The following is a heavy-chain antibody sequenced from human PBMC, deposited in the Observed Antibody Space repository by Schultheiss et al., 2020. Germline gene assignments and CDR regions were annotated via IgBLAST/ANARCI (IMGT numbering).Heavy chain of an antibody. CDR3: ARGPEGVVVAATPEFWFDP. CDR2: ISAYNGNT. V-gene: IGHV1-18*01. CDR1: GYTFTSYG. Sequence: ASVKVSCKASGYTFTSYGISWVRQAPGQGLEWMGWISAYNGNTNYAQKLQGRVTITADESTSTAYMELSSLRSEDTAVYYCARGPEGVVVAATPEFWFDPWGQGTLVTVSS. D-gene: IGHD2-15*01. J-gene: IGHJ5*02.